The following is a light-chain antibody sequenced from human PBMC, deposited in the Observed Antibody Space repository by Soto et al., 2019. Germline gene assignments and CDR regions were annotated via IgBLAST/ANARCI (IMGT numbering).Light chain of an antibody. CDR1: SSDVGGYDH. CDR3: SSDAGFYHYV. Sequence: QSVLTQPPSASGSPGQSVTIPCTGTSSDVGGYDHVSWYQQHPGKAPKLMIYEVTKRPAGVPDRFSGSKSGNTASLTVSGLQAEDEADYFCSSDAGFYHYVFGTGTKVTVL. V-gene: IGLV2-8*01. CDR2: EVT. J-gene: IGLJ1*01.